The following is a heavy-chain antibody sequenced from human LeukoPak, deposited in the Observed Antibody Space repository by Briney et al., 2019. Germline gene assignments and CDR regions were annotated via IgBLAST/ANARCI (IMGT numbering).Heavy chain of an antibody. J-gene: IGHJ6*02. Sequence: ASVKVSCKASGGTFSSYAISWARQAPGQGLEWMGRIIPILGIANYAQKFQGRVTITADKSTSTAYMELSSLRSEDTAVYYCARDVDTAMVTGGMDVWGQGTTVTVSS. CDR1: GGTFSSYA. V-gene: IGHV1-69*04. CDR2: IIPILGIA. D-gene: IGHD5-18*01. CDR3: ARDVDTAMVTGGMDV.